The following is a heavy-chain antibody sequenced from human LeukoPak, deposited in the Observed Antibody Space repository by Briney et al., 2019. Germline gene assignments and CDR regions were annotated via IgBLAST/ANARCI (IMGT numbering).Heavy chain of an antibody. CDR1: GYSFTSYW. Sequence: PGESLKISCKGPGYSFTSYWIGWVRQMPGKGLEWMGIIYPGDSDTRYSPSFQGQVTISADKSISTAYLQWSSLKASDTAMYYCASCLYDSSGYYCGAFDYWGQGTLVTVSS. V-gene: IGHV5-51*01. J-gene: IGHJ4*02. CDR3: ASCLYDSSGYYCGAFDY. D-gene: IGHD3-22*01. CDR2: IYPGDSDT.